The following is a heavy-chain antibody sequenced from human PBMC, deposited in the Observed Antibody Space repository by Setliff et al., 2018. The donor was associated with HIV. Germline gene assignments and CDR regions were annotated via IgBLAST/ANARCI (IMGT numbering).Heavy chain of an antibody. D-gene: IGHD3-3*01. CDR2: IFHSGST. CDR1: DSYDSISSNNYY. J-gene: IGHJ6*03. V-gene: IGHV4-39*07. Sequence: SETLSLTCTVSDSYDSISSNNYYWGWIRQPPGKGLEWIGSIFHSGSTYYAPSLQSRVTIPIDKARDQFSLKLSSVTAADTAVYYCARGLTIFGVATPGIYSFMDVWGKGTTVTVSS. CDR3: ARGLTIFGVATPGIYSFMDV.